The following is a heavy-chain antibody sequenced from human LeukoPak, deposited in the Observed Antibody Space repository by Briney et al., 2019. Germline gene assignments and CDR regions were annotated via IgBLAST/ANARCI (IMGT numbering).Heavy chain of an antibody. V-gene: IGHV4-4*07. J-gene: IGHJ3*02. CDR1: GGSISSYY. CDR2: IYTSGST. Sequence: SETLSLTCTVSGGSISSYYRSWIRQPAGKGLEWIGRIYTSGSTNYNPSLKSRVTMSVDTSKNQFSLKLSSVTAADTAVYYCARGFRMVYATPHDAFDIWGQGTMVTVSS. CDR3: ARGFRMVYATPHDAFDI. D-gene: IGHD2-8*01.